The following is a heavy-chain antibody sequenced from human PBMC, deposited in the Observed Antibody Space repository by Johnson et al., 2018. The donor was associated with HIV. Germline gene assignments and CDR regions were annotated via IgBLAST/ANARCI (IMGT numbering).Heavy chain of an antibody. CDR2: LSYDGRNK. V-gene: IGHV3-30*14. Sequence: QMLLVESGGGVVQPGRSLRLSCAASGFPFSTYALNWVRQSPGKGRAWVAALSYDGRNKYYADAVKGRFTISIDNSKNTLYLQMNSLRAEDTAVDYCARARARVTFDIWGQGTMVTVAS. CDR3: ARARARVTFDI. J-gene: IGHJ3*02. D-gene: IGHD2-21*01. CDR1: GFPFSTYA.